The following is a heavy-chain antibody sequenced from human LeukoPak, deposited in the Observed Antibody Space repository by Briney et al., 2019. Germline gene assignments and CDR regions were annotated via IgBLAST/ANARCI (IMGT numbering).Heavy chain of an antibody. CDR2: INPNSSAT. Sequence: GASVKVSCKASGYTFTGYYLHWVRQAPGQGLEWMGWINPNSSATKDAQKFQGRVTMTRDTSITICYMELSSLRSDDTAVYYCARGGSSSTSSYWTSNWLDPWGQGTLVTVSS. V-gene: IGHV1-2*02. CDR3: ARGGSSSTSSYWTSNWLDP. J-gene: IGHJ5*02. D-gene: IGHD2-2*01. CDR1: GYTFTGYY.